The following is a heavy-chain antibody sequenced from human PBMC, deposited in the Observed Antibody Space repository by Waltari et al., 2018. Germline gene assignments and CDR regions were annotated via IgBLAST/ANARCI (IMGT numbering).Heavy chain of an antibody. CDR2: MRGIPSNCAT. CDR1: GFTFSGST. D-gene: IGHD6-13*01. J-gene: IGHJ4*02. Sequence: EVQVVESGGGLVKPGGSLKLPCATSGFTFSGSTINWVRQTSGKGLSWIGRMRGIPSNCATIYAASVEGRFTITRDDTENTAYLRMSGLMTEDTAVYYCTGGAVAGTDCWGQGTLVTVSS. CDR3: TGGAVAGTDC. V-gene: IGHV3-73*01.